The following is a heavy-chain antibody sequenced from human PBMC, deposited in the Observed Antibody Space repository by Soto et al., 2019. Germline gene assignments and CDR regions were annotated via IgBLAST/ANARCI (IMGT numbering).Heavy chain of an antibody. CDR3: ARSRGSYYTNFDS. CDR2: VIPILGAS. J-gene: IGHJ4*02. D-gene: IGHD3-10*01. V-gene: IGHV1-69*08. CDR1: ADTFTGYT. Sequence: ASVKVSCKASADTFTGYTVTWVRQAPGQGLEWVGRVIPILGASNFVQKFQGRVTISADKSADTAYMVLTGLTSEDTAVYYCARSRGSYYTNFDSWGQGTLVTISS.